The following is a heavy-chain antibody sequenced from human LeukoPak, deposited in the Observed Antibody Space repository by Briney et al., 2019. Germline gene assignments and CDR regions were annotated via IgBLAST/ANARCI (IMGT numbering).Heavy chain of an antibody. Sequence: PSETLSLTCTVSGGSISSYYWSWIRQPPGKGLEGIGYSYYSGSTNYNPSLKSRVTISVDTSKNQSSLTLRSVTAADTAVYYCARSRSWPYYFDYWGQGTLVTVSS. D-gene: IGHD6-13*01. CDR1: GGSISSYY. CDR2: SYYSGST. J-gene: IGHJ4*02. CDR3: ARSRSWPYYFDY. V-gene: IGHV4-59*08.